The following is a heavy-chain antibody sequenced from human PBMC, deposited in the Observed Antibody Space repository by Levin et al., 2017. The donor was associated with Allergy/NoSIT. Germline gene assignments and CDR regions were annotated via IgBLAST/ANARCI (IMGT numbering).Heavy chain of an antibody. CDR2: IYYGGST. J-gene: IGHJ2*01. D-gene: IGHD2-15*01. Sequence: PSETLSLTCTVSGGSISSISTSTYYWGWIRRPPGKGLEWIGSIYYGGSTYYNPSLKSRAIISVESSVDTSKNQFSLRLNSVTAAATAVYYCAREFCSGGSCFRNWYFDLWGRGTLVSVSS. CDR3: AREFCSGGSCFRNWYFDL. V-gene: IGHV4-39*07. CDR1: GGSISSISTSTYY.